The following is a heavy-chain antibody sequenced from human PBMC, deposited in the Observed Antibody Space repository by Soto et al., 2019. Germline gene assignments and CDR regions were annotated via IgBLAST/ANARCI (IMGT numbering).Heavy chain of an antibody. CDR2: ISGSGGST. Sequence: EVQLLESGGGLVQPGGSLRLSCAASGFTFSSYAMSWVRQAPGKGPEWVSAISGSGGSTYYADSVKGRFTISRDNSKNTLYLQMNSLRAEDTAVYYCAKDGGSYGYYYYGMDVWGQGTTVTVSS. V-gene: IGHV3-23*01. J-gene: IGHJ6*02. CDR3: AKDGGSYGYYYYGMDV. CDR1: GFTFSSYA. D-gene: IGHD1-26*01.